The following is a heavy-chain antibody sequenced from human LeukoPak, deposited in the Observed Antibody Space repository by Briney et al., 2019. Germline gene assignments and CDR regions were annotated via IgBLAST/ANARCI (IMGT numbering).Heavy chain of an antibody. D-gene: IGHD1-26*01. CDR3: ARARAVSGSTFDY. Sequence: GGSLRLSCAASGFTFSSYSMNWVRQAPGRGLEWVSSISSSSSYIYYADSVKGRFTISRDNAKNSLYLQMNSLRAEDTAVYYCARARAVSGSTFDYWGQGTLVTVSS. J-gene: IGHJ4*02. CDR2: ISSSSSYI. CDR1: GFTFSSYS. V-gene: IGHV3-21*04.